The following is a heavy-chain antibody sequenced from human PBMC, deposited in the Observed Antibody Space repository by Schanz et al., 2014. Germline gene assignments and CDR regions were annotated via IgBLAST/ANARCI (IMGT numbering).Heavy chain of an antibody. CDR3: AKKVPAYNPFDS. J-gene: IGHJ4*02. D-gene: IGHD1-1*01. CDR1: EFTFSTDA. Sequence: DVHLLESGGGLVQPGGSLRLSCAASEFTFSTDAMSWVRQAPGKGLEWLSVISDSGDTAYYADSVKGRFTISRDNFKGALYLQMSSLRAEDTAVYFCAKKVPAYNPFDSWGQGTLVTVSS. V-gene: IGHV3-23*01. CDR2: ISDSGDTA.